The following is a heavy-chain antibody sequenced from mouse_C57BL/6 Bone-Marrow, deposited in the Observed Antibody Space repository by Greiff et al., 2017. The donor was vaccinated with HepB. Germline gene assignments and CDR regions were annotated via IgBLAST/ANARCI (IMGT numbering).Heavy chain of an antibody. CDR1: GYTFTDYY. V-gene: IGHV1-19*01. CDR2: INPYNGGT. J-gene: IGHJ2*01. D-gene: IGHD1-2*01. CDR3: ATLLPNFFFDY. Sequence: EVQLQQSGPVLVKPGASVKMSCKASGYTFTDYYMNWVKQSHGKSLEWIGVINPYNGGTSYNQKFKGKATLTVDKSSSTAYMELNSLTSEDSAVYYCATLLPNFFFDYWGQGTTLTVSS.